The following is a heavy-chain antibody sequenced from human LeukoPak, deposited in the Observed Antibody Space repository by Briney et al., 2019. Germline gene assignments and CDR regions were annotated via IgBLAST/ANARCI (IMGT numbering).Heavy chain of an antibody. Sequence: ASVNVSCKASGGTFSSYAISWVRQAPGQGLEWMGGIIPIFGTANYAQKSQGRVTITADESTSTAYMELSSLRSEDTAVYYCARSRPYYDFWSGYSEYYYYGMDVWGQGTTVTVSS. CDR1: GGTFSSYA. CDR3: ARSRPYYDFWSGYSEYYYYGMDV. CDR2: IIPIFGTA. J-gene: IGHJ6*02. V-gene: IGHV1-69*13. D-gene: IGHD3-3*01.